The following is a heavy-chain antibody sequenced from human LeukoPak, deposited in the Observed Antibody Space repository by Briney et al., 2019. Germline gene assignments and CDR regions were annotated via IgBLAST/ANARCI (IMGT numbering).Heavy chain of an antibody. CDR3: ARESDIVATINRDLDYYYYMDV. CDR1: GGSISSYY. J-gene: IGHJ6*03. Sequence: PSETLSLTCTVSGGSISSYYWSWIRQPAGKGLEWIGRIYTSGSTNYNPSLKSRVTMSVDTSKNQFSLKLSSVTAADTAVYYCARESDIVATINRDLDYYYYMDVWGKGTTVTISS. CDR2: IYTSGST. D-gene: IGHD5-12*01. V-gene: IGHV4-4*07.